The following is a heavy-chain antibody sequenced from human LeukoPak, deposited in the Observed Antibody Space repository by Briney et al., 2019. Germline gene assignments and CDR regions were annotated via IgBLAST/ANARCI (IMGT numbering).Heavy chain of an antibody. CDR2: LNHSGST. D-gene: IGHD6-13*01. CDR1: GGSFSGYY. J-gene: IGHJ4*02. Sequence: PSETLSLTCAVYGGSFSGYYWSWIRQPPGKGLEWIGELNHSGSTNYNPSLKSRVTISVDTSKNQFSLKLSSVTAADTAVYYCARVRQQLVPAYFDYWGQGTLVTVSS. V-gene: IGHV4-34*01. CDR3: ARVRQQLVPAYFDY.